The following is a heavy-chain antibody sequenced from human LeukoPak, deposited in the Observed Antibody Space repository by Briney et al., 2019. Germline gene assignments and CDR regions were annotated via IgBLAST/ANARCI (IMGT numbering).Heavy chain of an antibody. J-gene: IGHJ4*02. CDR3: ARDSGYSSYVLFDY. V-gene: IGHV1-18*01. CDR2: ISVYNGNT. CDR1: GYTFTSYG. D-gene: IGHD5-12*01. Sequence: ASVKVSCKASGYTFTSYGISWVRQAPGQGLEWMGWISVYNGNTNYAQKLQGRVTMTTDTSTRTAYMELRSLRFDDTAVYYCARDSGYSSYVLFDYWGQGTLVTVSS.